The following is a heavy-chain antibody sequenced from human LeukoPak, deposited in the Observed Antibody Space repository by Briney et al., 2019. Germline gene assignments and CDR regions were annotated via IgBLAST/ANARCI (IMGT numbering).Heavy chain of an antibody. CDR2: INPNSGGT. CDR1: GYTFTGYY. D-gene: IGHD3-10*01. Sequence: ASVKVSCKASGYTFTGYYMHWVRQAPGQGLEWMGWINPNSGGTNYAQKFQGWVTMTRDTSISTANMELSRLRSDDTAVYYCARERPPLYAMVRGVTHYYGMDVWGKGTTVTVSS. J-gene: IGHJ6*04. CDR3: ARERPPLYAMVRGVTHYYGMDV. V-gene: IGHV1-2*04.